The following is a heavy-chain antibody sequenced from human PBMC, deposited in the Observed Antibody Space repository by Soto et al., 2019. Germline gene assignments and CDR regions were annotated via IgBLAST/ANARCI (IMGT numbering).Heavy chain of an antibody. CDR3: ASGPQIVVVPAALYYFDY. CDR1: GYTFTSYG. V-gene: IGHV1-18*01. D-gene: IGHD2-2*01. CDR2: ISAYNGNT. J-gene: IGHJ4*02. Sequence: ASVKVSCKASGYTFTSYGISWVRQAPGQGLEWMGWISAYNGNTNYAQKLQGRVTMTTDTSTSTAYMELRSLRSDDTAVYYWASGPQIVVVPAALYYFDYWGQGTLVTVSS.